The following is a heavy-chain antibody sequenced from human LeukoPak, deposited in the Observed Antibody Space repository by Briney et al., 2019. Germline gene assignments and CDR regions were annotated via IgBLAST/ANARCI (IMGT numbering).Heavy chain of an antibody. CDR1: GFTFHNYA. V-gene: IGHV3-30-3*01. J-gene: IGHJ2*01. CDR3: ARTELGTYFDL. Sequence: PGGSLRLSCAASGFTFHNYAMHWVRQAPGKGLEWVAIISDDGSKQYYADSVKGRFTISRDSSKNTLYLQMNNLRVEDTAVYYCARTELGTYFDLWGRGTLVTVSS. CDR2: ISDDGSKQ. D-gene: IGHD7-27*01.